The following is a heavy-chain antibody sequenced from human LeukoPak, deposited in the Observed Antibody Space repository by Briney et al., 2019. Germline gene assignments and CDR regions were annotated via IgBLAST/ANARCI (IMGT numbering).Heavy chain of an antibody. D-gene: IGHD5-24*01. CDR1: GGTFSSYA. CDR2: IIPIFGTA. V-gene: IGHV1-69*05. J-gene: IGHJ4*02. CDR3: ARSGYGYNWYYFDY. Sequence: SVKVSCKASGGTFSSYAISWVRQAPRQGLEWMGGIIPIFGTANYAQKFQGRVTITTDESTSTAYMELSSLRSEDTAVYYCARSGYGYNWYYFDYWGQGTLVTVSS.